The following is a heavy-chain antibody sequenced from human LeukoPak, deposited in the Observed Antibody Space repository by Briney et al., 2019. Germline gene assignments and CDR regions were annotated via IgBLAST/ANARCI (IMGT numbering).Heavy chain of an antibody. CDR3: AHSPPSGSSNWFDP. Sequence: SGPTLVNPTQTLTLTCTFSGFSLSTSGVGVGWIRQPPGKAREWLALIYWNDDKRYSPSLKSRLTITKDTSKNQVVLTMTNMDPVDTATYYCAHSPPSGSSNWFDPWGQGTLVTVSS. D-gene: IGHD1-26*01. CDR1: GFSLSTSGVG. CDR2: IYWNDDK. J-gene: IGHJ5*02. V-gene: IGHV2-5*01.